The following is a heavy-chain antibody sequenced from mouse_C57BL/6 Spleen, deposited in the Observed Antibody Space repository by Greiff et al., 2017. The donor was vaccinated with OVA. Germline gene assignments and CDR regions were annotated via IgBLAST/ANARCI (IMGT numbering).Heavy chain of an antibody. Sequence: EVQRVESGAELVRPGASVKLSCTASGFNIKDDYMHWVKQRPEQGLEWIGWIDPENGDTEYASKFQGKATITADTSSNTAYLQLSSLTSEDTAVYYCFYDYDAWFAYWGQGTLVTVSA. CDR3: FYDYDAWFAY. D-gene: IGHD2-4*01. CDR1: GFNIKDDY. V-gene: IGHV14-4*01. CDR2: IDPENGDT. J-gene: IGHJ3*01.